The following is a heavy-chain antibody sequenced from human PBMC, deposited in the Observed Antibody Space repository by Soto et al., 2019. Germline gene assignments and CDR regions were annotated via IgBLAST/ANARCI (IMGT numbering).Heavy chain of an antibody. CDR2: IIPIFGTA. D-gene: IGHD2-2*01. Sequence: GASVKVSCKASGGTFSSYAISWVRQAPGQGLEWMGGIIPIFGTANYAQKFQGRVTITADKSTSTAYMELSSLRSEDTAVYYCASGLCSSTSCYYYYYGMDVWGQGXTVTVYS. CDR1: GGTFSSYA. CDR3: ASGLCSSTSCYYYYYGMDV. J-gene: IGHJ6*02. V-gene: IGHV1-69*06.